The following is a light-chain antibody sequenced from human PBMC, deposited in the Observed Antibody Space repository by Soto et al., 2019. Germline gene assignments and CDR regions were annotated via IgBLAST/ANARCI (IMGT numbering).Light chain of an antibody. Sequence: EIVVTQSPATLSLSPGERATLSCRASQSVSSHLAWYQQKPGQAPRLLIDDASNRATGIPARFSGSGSGTDFTLTISSLEPEDSAVYCCQQRADWWTFGQGTKV. CDR3: QQRADWWT. CDR1: QSVSSH. CDR2: DAS. J-gene: IGKJ1*01. V-gene: IGKV3-11*01.